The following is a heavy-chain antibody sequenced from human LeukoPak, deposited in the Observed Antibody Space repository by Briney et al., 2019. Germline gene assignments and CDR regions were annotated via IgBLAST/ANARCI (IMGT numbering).Heavy chain of an antibody. CDR1: GFNFSNYA. Sequence: GGSLRLSCAASGFNFSNYAMSWVREAPGKGLEWVSSLRGNGDNTNYADSLKGRFSISRDNAKNMLYLQMDSLRVDDTAVYYCAKSPGRGITMIGAFDIWGQGTMVTVTS. J-gene: IGHJ3*02. D-gene: IGHD3-22*01. CDR3: AKSPGRGITMIGAFDI. V-gene: IGHV3-23*01. CDR2: LRGNGDNT.